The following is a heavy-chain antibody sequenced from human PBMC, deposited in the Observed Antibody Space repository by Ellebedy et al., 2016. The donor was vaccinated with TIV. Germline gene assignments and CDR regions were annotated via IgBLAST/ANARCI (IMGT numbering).Heavy chain of an antibody. CDR2: INHSGST. Sequence: MPSETLSLTCAVYGGSFSGYYWSWIRQPPGKGLEWIGEINHSGSTNYNPSLKSRVTISVDTSKNQFSLKLSSVTAADTAVYYCARAGDPNWFDPWGQGTLVTVSS. CDR3: ARAGDPNWFDP. D-gene: IGHD3-16*01. V-gene: IGHV4-34*01. CDR1: GGSFSGYY. J-gene: IGHJ5*02.